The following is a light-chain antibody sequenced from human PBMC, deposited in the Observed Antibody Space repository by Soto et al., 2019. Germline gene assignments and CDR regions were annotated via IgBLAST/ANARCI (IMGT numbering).Light chain of an antibody. CDR1: QSVSSSY. CDR3: QQYGSSPRT. V-gene: IGKV3-20*01. J-gene: IGKJ1*01. Sequence: EIVLTQSPGTLSLSPGERATLSCRASQSVSSSYLAWYQQKPGQAPRLLIYGASSRATGIPDRFSGRGSGTDFTLTISRLEPEDFAVYYCQQYGSSPRTFSQGTKVEIK. CDR2: GAS.